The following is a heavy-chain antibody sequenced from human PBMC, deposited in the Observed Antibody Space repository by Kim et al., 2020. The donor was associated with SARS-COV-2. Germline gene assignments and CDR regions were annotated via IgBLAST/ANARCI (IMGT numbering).Heavy chain of an antibody. CDR3: ARVRGGNYYYYMDV. J-gene: IGHJ6*03. D-gene: IGHD1-26*01. V-gene: IGHV1-8*01. Sequence: AQKFQGRVTMTRNTSISTAYMELSSLRSEDTAVYYCARVRGGNYYYYMDVWGKGTTVTVSS.